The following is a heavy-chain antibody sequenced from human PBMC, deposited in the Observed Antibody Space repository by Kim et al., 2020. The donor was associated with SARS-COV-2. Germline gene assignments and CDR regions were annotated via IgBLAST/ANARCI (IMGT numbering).Heavy chain of an antibody. J-gene: IGHJ3*02. CDR1: GYTFTSYY. CDR3: ARDQGYDFWSGYSPDAFDI. D-gene: IGHD3-3*01. CDR2: INPSGGST. V-gene: IGHV1-46*01. Sequence: ASVKVSCKASGYTFTSYYMHWVRQAPGQGLEWMGIINPSGGSTSYAQKFQGRVTMTRDTSTSTVYMELSSLRSEDTAVYYCARDQGYDFWSGYSPDAFDIWGQGTMVTVSS.